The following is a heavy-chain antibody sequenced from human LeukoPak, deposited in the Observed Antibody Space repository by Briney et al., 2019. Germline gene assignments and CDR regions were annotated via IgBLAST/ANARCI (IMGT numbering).Heavy chain of an antibody. CDR1: GFTFSSYA. J-gene: IGHJ6*03. D-gene: IGHD2-2*01. CDR2: ISGSGGST. V-gene: IGHV3-23*01. Sequence: GGSLRLSCAASGFTFSSYAMSWVRQAPGKGLEWVSAISGSGGSTYYADSVKGRFTISRDNSKNTLYLQMNSLRAEDTAVYYCAKGGRDIVVVPATMARYYFYYMDVWGKATTVTVSS. CDR3: AKGGRDIVVVPATMARYYFYYMDV.